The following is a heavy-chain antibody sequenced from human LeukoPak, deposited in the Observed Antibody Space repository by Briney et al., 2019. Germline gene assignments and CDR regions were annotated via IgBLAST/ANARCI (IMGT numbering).Heavy chain of an antibody. D-gene: IGHD3-10*01. J-gene: IGHJ5*02. CDR1: GGSISSGFYY. CDR2: IYYSGST. CDR3: ARHKHRSYGSGIDWFDP. Sequence: SETLSLTCTVSGGSISSGFYYWSWLRQPAGKGLEWIGYIYYSGSTSYNPSLKSRVTISVDTSKNQFSLKLSSVTAADTAVYYCARHKHRSYGSGIDWFDPWGQGTLVTVSS. V-gene: IGHV4-61*10.